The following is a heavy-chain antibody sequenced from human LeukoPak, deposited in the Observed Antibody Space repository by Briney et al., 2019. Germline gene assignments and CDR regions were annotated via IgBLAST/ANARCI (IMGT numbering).Heavy chain of an antibody. D-gene: IGHD6-13*01. CDR3: ARGSPNSWTTFDI. Sequence: ASVKVSFKTSGYTFSGYYIHWVRQARGQALEWMGWFNPNGGDTNYAQKFQGRVTMTRDTSISAGYMELTRLTSDDTAVYYCARGSPNSWTTFDIWGQGTMVTVSS. CDR2: FNPNGGDT. V-gene: IGHV1-2*02. J-gene: IGHJ3*02. CDR1: GYTFSGYY.